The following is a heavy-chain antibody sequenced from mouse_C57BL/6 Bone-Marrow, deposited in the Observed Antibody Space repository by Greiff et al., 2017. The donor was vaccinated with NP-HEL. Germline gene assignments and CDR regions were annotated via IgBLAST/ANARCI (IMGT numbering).Heavy chain of an antibody. D-gene: IGHD2-1*01. V-gene: IGHV5-2*01. CDR1: EYEFPSHD. CDR2: INSDGGST. CDR3: ARHPYGNYVYYAMDY. J-gene: IGHJ4*01. Sequence: EVMLVESGGGLVQPGESLKLSCESNEYEFPSHDMSWVRKTPEKRLELVAAINSDGGSTYYPDTMERRFIISRDNTKKTLYLQMSSLRSEDTALYYCARHPYGNYVYYAMDYWGQGTSVTVSS.